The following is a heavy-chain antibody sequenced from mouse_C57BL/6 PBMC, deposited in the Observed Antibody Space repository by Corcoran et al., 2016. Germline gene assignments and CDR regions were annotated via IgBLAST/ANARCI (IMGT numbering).Heavy chain of an antibody. D-gene: IGHD2-3*01. CDR1: GYTFTTYG. CDR3: ARCDDGSYYFDY. CDR2: INTYSGVP. Sequence: QIQLVQSGPELKKPGETVKISCKASGYTFTTYGMSWVKQAPGKGLKWMGWINTYSGVPTYADDFKGRFAFSLETSASTAYLQINNLKNEDTATYFCARCDDGSYYFDYRGQGTTLTVSS. V-gene: IGHV9-3*01. J-gene: IGHJ2*01.